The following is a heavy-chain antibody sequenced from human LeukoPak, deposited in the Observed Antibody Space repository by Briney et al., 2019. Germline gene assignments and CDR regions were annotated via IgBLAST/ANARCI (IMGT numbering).Heavy chain of an antibody. D-gene: IGHD3-22*01. CDR3: AKDLPPHIMIVVAHDAFDI. CDR2: ISGSGGST. Sequence: GASLRLSCAASGFTFSSYAMSWVRQAPGKGLEWVSAISGSGGSTYYADSVKGRFTISRDNSKNTLYLQMNSLRAEDTAVYYCAKDLPPHIMIVVAHDAFDIWGQGTMVTVSS. CDR1: GFTFSSYA. V-gene: IGHV3-23*01. J-gene: IGHJ3*02.